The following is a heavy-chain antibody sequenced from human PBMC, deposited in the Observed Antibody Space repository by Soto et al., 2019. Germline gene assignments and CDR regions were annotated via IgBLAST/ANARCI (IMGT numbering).Heavy chain of an antibody. J-gene: IGHJ4*02. Sequence: VEVLRIWCKVSWCSCTSHWSRWVRKMPRKGLELMGRMDPSDSYTNYSPSFQGHVTFSADKSISTAYLQWSSLKASDTAVYYCERLHVVVTASTPAAVWRQGTLVTVSS. D-gene: IGHD2-21*02. CDR2: MDPSDSYT. CDR3: ERLHVVVTASTPAAV. CDR1: WCSCTSHW. V-gene: IGHV5-10-1*01.